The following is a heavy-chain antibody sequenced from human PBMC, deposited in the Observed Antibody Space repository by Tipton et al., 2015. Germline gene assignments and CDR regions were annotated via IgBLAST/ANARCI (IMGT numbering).Heavy chain of an antibody. J-gene: IGHJ6*02. V-gene: IGHV4-59*12. CDR3: ARATGTTAPFRAYGMDV. CDR1: GASMLSYY. Sequence: TLSLTCTVSGASMLSYYWNWIRLSPGKGLEWIGYIDDSGTTNYNPSLKSRVTMSVDTSKNQVSLRLTSVTAADTAVYYCARATGTTAPFRAYGMDVWGPGTAVTVSS. D-gene: IGHD1-1*01. CDR2: IDDSGTT.